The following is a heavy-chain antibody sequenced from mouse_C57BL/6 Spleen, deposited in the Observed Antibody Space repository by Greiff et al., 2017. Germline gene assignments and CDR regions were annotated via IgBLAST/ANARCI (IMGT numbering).Heavy chain of an antibody. Sequence: EVQLVESGGGLVKPGGSLKLSCAASGFTFSDSGMHWVRQAPEKGLEWVAYISSGSSTIYYADTVKGRFTISRDNAKNTLFLQMTSLRSEDTAMYYCARGGTFAWFAYWGQGTLVTVSA. CDR2: ISSGSSTI. V-gene: IGHV5-17*01. J-gene: IGHJ3*01. CDR1: GFTFSDSG. CDR3: ARGGTFAWFAY.